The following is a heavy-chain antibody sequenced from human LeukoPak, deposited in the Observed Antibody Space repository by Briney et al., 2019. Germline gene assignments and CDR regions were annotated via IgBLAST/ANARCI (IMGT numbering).Heavy chain of an antibody. CDR2: INPSGGST. D-gene: IGHD6-19*01. Sequence: ASVKVSCKASGYTFTSYYMHWVRQAPGQGLEWMGIINPSGGSTSYAQKFQGRVTMTRDTSTSTVYMELSSLRSEDTAVYYCARGPSSSSGWYSRRGYFDYWGQGTLVTVSS. V-gene: IGHV1-46*01. J-gene: IGHJ4*02. CDR3: ARGPSSSSGWYSRRGYFDY. CDR1: GYTFTSYY.